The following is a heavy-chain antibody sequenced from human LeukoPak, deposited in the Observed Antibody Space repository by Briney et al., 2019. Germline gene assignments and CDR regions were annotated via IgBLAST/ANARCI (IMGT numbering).Heavy chain of an antibody. J-gene: IGHJ3*01. Sequence: PGGSLRLSCAASGFTFSSYGMHWVRQAPGKGLEWVAVIWYDGSNKYYADSVKGRFTISRDNSKNTLYLQMNSLRAEDTAVYYCARGGPSIRGGLSSEVFDLWGKGKMATV. V-gene: IGHV3-33*01. CDR3: ARGGPSIRGGLSSEVFDL. D-gene: IGHD1-14*01. CDR2: IWYDGSNK. CDR1: GFTFSSYG.